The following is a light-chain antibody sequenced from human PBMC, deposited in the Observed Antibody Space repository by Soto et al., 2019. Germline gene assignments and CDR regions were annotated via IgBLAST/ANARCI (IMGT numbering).Light chain of an antibody. CDR2: GAS. CDR1: QSVSSSY. Sequence: EIVLTQSPGTLSLSPGERATLSCRASQSVSSSYLAWYQQKPGQAPRLLIYGASGRATGIPDRFSGSVSGTDFTLTISRLEPEDFAVYYCQQYGSSPPVTFRQGTRLEIK. J-gene: IGKJ5*01. V-gene: IGKV3-20*01. CDR3: QQYGSSPPVT.